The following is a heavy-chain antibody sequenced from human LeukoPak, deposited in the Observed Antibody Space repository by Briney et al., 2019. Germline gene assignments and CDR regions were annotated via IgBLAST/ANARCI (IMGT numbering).Heavy chain of an antibody. Sequence: GGSLRLSCAVSGFTFSSYWMYWVRQAPGKGLVWVSRIKSDGSSTGYADSVKGRFTISRDNAKNTLYLQMNSLRAEDTAVYYCARDVGYSLEYWGQGTLVTVSS. CDR3: ARDVGYSLEY. D-gene: IGHD2-21*01. CDR1: GFTFSSYW. J-gene: IGHJ4*02. CDR2: IKSDGSST. V-gene: IGHV3-74*01.